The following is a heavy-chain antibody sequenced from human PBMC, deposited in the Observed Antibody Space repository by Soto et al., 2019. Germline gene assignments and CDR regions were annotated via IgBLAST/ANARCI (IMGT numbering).Heavy chain of an antibody. D-gene: IGHD2-15*01. CDR2: INAGNGDT. Sequence: QVQLVQSGAEVKKPGASVKVSCKASRYSFTSYTIHWVRQAPGQRLEWMGWINAGNGDTQYSQKFQGRVTITRDTSASSVYMELSSLRYEDTAVFFCARDSVVDATTYYFDNWGQGTLVTVSS. V-gene: IGHV1-3*01. J-gene: IGHJ4*02. CDR1: RYSFTSYT. CDR3: ARDSVVDATTYYFDN.